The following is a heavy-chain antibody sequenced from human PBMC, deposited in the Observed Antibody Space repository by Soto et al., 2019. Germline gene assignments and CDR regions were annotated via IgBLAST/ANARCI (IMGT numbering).Heavy chain of an antibody. J-gene: IGHJ3*02. CDR1: GFTFSSYS. V-gene: IGHV3-21*01. CDR3: ARDRTGDDAFDI. CDR2: ISSSSSYI. D-gene: IGHD7-27*01. Sequence: GGSLRLSSAASGFTFSSYSMNWVRQAPGKGLEWVSSISSSSSYIYYADSVKGRFTISRDNAKNSLYLQMNSLRAEDTAVYYCARDRTGDDAFDIWGQGTMVTVSS.